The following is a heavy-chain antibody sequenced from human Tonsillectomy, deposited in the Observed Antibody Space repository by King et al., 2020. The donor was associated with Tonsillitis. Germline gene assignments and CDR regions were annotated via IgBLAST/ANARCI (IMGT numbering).Heavy chain of an antibody. D-gene: IGHD2-2*01. CDR2: IIPLFGTA. J-gene: IGHJ6*02. Sequence: QLVQSGAEVKKPGSSVKVSCKASGGTFNNYIISWVRQAPGQGLEWMGGIIPLFGTANYAQQFQGRVTITADESTSTAYMELSSLRSEDTAVYYCAREGDIVVVPAAINYYGMDVWGQGTAVTVSS. CDR3: AREGDIVVVPAAINYYGMDV. CDR1: GGTFNNYI. V-gene: IGHV1-69*01.